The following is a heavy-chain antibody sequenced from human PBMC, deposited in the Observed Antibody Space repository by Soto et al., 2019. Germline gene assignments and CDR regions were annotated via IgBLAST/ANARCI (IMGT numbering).Heavy chain of an antibody. J-gene: IGHJ4*02. D-gene: IGHD3-22*01. Sequence: LRLSCAASGFTFSSYAMHWVRQAPGKGLEWVAVISYDGSNKYYADSVKGRFTISRDNSKNTLYLQMNSLRAEDTAVYYCARENPYYYDSSGYDYWGQGTLVTVSS. V-gene: IGHV3-30-3*01. CDR3: ARENPYYYDSSGYDY. CDR2: ISYDGSNK. CDR1: GFTFSSYA.